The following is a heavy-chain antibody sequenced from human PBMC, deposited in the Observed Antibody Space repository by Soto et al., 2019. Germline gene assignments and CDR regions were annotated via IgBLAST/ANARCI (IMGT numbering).Heavy chain of an antibody. D-gene: IGHD3-3*01. Sequence: SVKVSCKASGFTFTSSAVQWVRQARGQRLEWIGWIVVGSGNTNYAQKFQERVTITRDMSTSTAYMELSSLRSEDTAVYYCAAXLRGYDFWSGYYTGIDYWGQGTLVTVSS. CDR1: GFTFTSSA. V-gene: IGHV1-58*01. J-gene: IGHJ4*02. CDR2: IVVGSGNT. CDR3: AAXLRGYDFWSGYYTGIDY.